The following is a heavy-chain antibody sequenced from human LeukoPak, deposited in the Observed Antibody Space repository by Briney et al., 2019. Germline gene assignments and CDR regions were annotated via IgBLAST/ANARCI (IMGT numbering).Heavy chain of an antibody. Sequence: ASVKVSCKASGYTFTSYGISWVRQAPGQGLEWMGWISAYNGNTNYAKKLQGRVTMTTDTSTSTAYMELRSLRSDDTAVYYCARDTMVRGVLSDAFDIWGQGTMVTVSS. D-gene: IGHD3-10*01. CDR3: ARDTMVRGVLSDAFDI. CDR1: GYTFTSYG. CDR2: ISAYNGNT. J-gene: IGHJ3*02. V-gene: IGHV1-18*01.